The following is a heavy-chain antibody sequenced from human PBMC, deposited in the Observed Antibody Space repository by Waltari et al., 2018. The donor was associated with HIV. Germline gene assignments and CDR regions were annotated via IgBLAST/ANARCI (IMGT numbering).Heavy chain of an antibody. D-gene: IGHD6-6*01. Sequence: LVESGGGVVQPGTSLTLSCAVSGFTFSNFAIHWVRQSTGKGLEWLAVFWSDGAEISYADSVKGRFTVSKDSSQKTLYLHLTSLRAEDTALYYCARGYSSSRWIPLYHWGRGTLVTVSS. CDR2: FWSDGAEI. J-gene: IGHJ4*02. CDR1: GFTFSNFA. V-gene: IGHV3-33*01. CDR3: ARGYSSSRWIPLYH.